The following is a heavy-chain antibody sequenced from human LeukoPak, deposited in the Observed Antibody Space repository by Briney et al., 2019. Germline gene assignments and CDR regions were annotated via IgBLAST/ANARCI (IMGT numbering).Heavy chain of an antibody. CDR2: INPSGGST. D-gene: IGHD3-22*01. CDR3: ATPTPGYYDSSGYFTRACAFDI. J-gene: IGHJ3*02. V-gene: IGHV1-46*01. CDR1: GATFSDYA. Sequence: ASVKVSCKASGATFSDYALNWARQAPGQGLEWMGIINPSGGSTSYAQKFQGRVTMTEDTSTDTAYMELSSLRSEDTAVYYCATPTPGYYDSSGYFTRACAFDIWGQGTMVTVSS.